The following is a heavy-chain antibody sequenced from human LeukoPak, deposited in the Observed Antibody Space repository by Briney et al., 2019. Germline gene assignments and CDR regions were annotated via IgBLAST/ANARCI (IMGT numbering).Heavy chain of an antibody. CDR3: ARDASVESAFDI. V-gene: IGHV1-46*01. Sequence: ASVKVSCKASGYTFTSYGISWVRQAPGQGLEWMGIINPSGGSTSYAQKFQGRVTMTRDTSTSTVYMELSSLRSEDTAVYYCARDASVESAFDIWGQGTMVTVSS. J-gene: IGHJ3*02. CDR2: INPSGGST. CDR1: GYTFTSYG.